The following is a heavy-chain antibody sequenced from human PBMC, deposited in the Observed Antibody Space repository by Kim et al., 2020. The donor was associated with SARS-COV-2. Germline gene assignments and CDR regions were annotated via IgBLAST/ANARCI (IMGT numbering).Heavy chain of an antibody. J-gene: IGHJ5*02. CDR3: ARHGDSGYDSGWFDP. Sequence: PAFQGHVTISEDKSISTAYLQWSSLKASDTAMYYCARHGDSGYDSGWFDPWGQGTLVTVSS. D-gene: IGHD5-12*01. V-gene: IGHV5-10-1*01.